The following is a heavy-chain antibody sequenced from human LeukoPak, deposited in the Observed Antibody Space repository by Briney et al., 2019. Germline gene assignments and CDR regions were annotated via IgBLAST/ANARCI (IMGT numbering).Heavy chain of an antibody. Sequence: QSGGSLRLSCAASEFTFSSYEMNWVRQAPGKGLEWVSGISGSAVIAYYADSVKGRFTISRDNSKNTLYLQMNSLRAEDTAVYYCAKAYLNEYDAGMDVWGQGTTVTVSS. D-gene: IGHD3-3*01. CDR3: AKAYLNEYDAGMDV. CDR1: EFTFSSYE. J-gene: IGHJ6*02. CDR2: ISGSAVIA. V-gene: IGHV3-23*01.